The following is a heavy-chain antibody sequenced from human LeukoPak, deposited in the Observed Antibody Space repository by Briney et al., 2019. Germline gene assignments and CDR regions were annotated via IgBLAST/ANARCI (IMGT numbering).Heavy chain of an antibody. D-gene: IGHD3-22*01. J-gene: IGHJ4*02. V-gene: IGHV4-30-4*08. CDR1: GGSISSYY. CDR3: ARDKRVYYDSSGYSYYFDY. CDR2: IYYSGST. Sequence: PSETLSLTCTVSGGSISSYYWSWIRQPPGKGLEWIGYIYYSGSTYYNPSLKSRVTISVDTSKNQFSLKLSSVTAADTAVYYCARDKRVYYDSSGYSYYFDYWGQGTLVTVSS.